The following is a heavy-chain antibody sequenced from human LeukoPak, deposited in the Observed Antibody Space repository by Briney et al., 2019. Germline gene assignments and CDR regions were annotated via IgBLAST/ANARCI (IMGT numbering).Heavy chain of an antibody. D-gene: IGHD6-13*01. CDR2: INHSGST. CDR1: GGSFSGYY. CDR3: ARLKQLARYYYYGMDV. J-gene: IGHJ6*02. Sequence: PSETLSLTCAVYGGSFSGYYWSWIRQPPGKGLEWIGEINHSGSTNYSPSLKSRVTISVDTSKNQFSLKLSSVTAADTAVYYCARLKQLARYYYYGMDVWGQGTTVTVSS. V-gene: IGHV4-34*01.